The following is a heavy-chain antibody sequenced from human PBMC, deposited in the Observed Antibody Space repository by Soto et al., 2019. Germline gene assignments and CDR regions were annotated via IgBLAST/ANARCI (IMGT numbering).Heavy chain of an antibody. J-gene: IGHJ5*02. CDR2: IIPIFGKV. V-gene: IGHV1-69*01. CDR1: GDTFSNFA. Sequence: QVQLVQSGAEVRKPGSSVKVSCQASGDTFSNFAITWVRQAPGQGLDWIGGIIPIFGKVYYAHKFQGRVTITADEATSTAYMELVSLRSDGTATYFCAKMDPSLDGGEGFDPWGQGTLVTVSS. CDR3: AKMDPSLDGGEGFDP. D-gene: IGHD3-3*02.